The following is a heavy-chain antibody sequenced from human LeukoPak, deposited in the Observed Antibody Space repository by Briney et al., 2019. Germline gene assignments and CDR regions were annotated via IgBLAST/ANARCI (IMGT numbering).Heavy chain of an antibody. Sequence: PSETLSLTCTVSGGSITIADYWWARMRQPPGKGLEWTASIYYSGSTHYNPALKSRVYISVDTSKSQFSLKLSSVTAADTAVYYCARQIGRGLWAFDYWGQGTPVTVSS. CDR1: GGSITIADYW. J-gene: IGHJ4*02. CDR3: ARQIGRGLWAFDY. CDR2: IYYSGST. D-gene: IGHD2-21*01. V-gene: IGHV4-39*01.